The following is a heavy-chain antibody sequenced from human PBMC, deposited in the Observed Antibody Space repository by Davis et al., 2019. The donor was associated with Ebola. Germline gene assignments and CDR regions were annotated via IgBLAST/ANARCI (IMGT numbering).Heavy chain of an antibody. V-gene: IGHV1-69*13. D-gene: IGHD4-17*01. CDR2: IIPIFGTA. CDR3: ARETDYEAPYADV. CDR1: GGTFSSYA. J-gene: IGHJ6*02. Sequence: SVKVSCKASGGTFSSYAISWVRQAPGQGLEWMGGIIPIFGTANYAQKFQGRVTITADESTSTAYTELRSLRSDDTAVYYCARETDYEAPYADVWGQGTTVTVSS.